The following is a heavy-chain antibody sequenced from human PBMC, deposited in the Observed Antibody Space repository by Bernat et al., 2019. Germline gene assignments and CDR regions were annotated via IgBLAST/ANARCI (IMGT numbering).Heavy chain of an antibody. CDR3: ARWREEGYASAFDI. CDR2: IYTGGSS. J-gene: IGHJ3*02. V-gene: IGHV3-66*01. CDR1: RFTVSKNY. Sequence: EVQLVESGGGLVQPGGSLRLSCAASRFTVSKNYMSWVRQAPGKGLEWVSIIYTGGSSYYADSVKGRFTISRDNDKNTLYLQMNSLRAEDTAVYYCARWREEGYASAFDIWGQGTMVTVSS. D-gene: IGHD2-15*01.